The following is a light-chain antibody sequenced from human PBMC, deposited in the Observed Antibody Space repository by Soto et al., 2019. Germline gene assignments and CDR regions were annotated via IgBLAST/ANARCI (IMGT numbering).Light chain of an antibody. V-gene: IGLV2-14*01. J-gene: IGLJ2*01. CDR1: SSDVGGYNY. CDR3: SSYTSSSTLDVV. Sequence: QSALTQPASVSGSPGQSITISCTGTSSDVGGYNYVSWYQQHPGKAPKLMIYDVSNRPSGVSNRFSGSKSGNTASLPISGLHAEDEADYFCSSYTSSSTLDVVFGGGTKVTVL. CDR2: DVS.